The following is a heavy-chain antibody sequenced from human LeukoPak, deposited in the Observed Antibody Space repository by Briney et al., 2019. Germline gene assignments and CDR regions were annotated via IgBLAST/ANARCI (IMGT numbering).Heavy chain of an antibody. CDR2: IYHSGST. CDR1: GGSISSGGYY. J-gene: IGHJ4*02. Sequence: SETLSLTCTVSGGSISSGGYYWSWIRQPPGKGLEWIGYIYHSGSTYYNPSLKSRVTISVDRSKNQFSLKLSSVTAADTAVYYCARGAARLPLDYWGQGTLVTVSS. V-gene: IGHV4-30-2*01. D-gene: IGHD6-6*01. CDR3: ARGAARLPLDY.